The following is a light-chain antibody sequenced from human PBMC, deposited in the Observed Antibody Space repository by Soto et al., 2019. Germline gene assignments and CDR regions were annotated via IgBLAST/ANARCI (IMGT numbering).Light chain of an antibody. CDR2: SAS. V-gene: IGKV1D-12*01. CDR1: QGISRS. Sequence: DIQMTQSPSSVSASVGDRVTITCQASQGISRSLAWYQQKPGKAPKLLIYSASSLQSGVPSRFSGSGFGTDFTLTISSLQPEDFATYYCQQYDSFSVTFGQGTKVDI. CDR3: QQYDSFSVT. J-gene: IGKJ1*01.